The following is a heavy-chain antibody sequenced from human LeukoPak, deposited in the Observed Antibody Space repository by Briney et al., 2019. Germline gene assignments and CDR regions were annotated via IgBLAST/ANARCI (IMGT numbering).Heavy chain of an antibody. Sequence: AGSLRLSCAASGVTFSSYVMPWVRQAPGKGLEGVAIISYDGSNEYYADSVKGRFTISRDNSKNTLYLQTNSLRAADTAVYYCARVWQGYDYWGQGTLVTVSS. CDR3: ARVWQGYDY. CDR2: ISYDGSNE. CDR1: GVTFSSYV. V-gene: IGHV3-30*04. J-gene: IGHJ4*02. D-gene: IGHD2-21*01.